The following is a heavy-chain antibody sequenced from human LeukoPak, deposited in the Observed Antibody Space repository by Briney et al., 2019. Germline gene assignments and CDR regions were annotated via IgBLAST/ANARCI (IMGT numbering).Heavy chain of an antibody. Sequence: SLRLSCAAAGFTFDDSAMHWVRQAPGKGLEWVSGINWNSDTIGYADSVKGRFTISRDNAKNTLYLQLNSLRPEDMALYYCAKGVDSSLGGNDAFDVWGQGTMVTVSS. CDR2: INWNSDTI. CDR3: AKGVDSSLGGNDAFDV. CDR1: GFTFDDSA. J-gene: IGHJ3*01. V-gene: IGHV3-9*03. D-gene: IGHD3-22*01.